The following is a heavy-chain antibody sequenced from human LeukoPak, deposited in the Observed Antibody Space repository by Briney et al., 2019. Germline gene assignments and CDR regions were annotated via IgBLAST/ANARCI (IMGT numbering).Heavy chain of an antibody. V-gene: IGHV3-30*18. CDR3: AKDHYYDSSGCPDY. Sequence: GSLRLSCAASGFTFCSYGMHWVRQAPGKGLEWVAVISYDGSNKYYADSVKGRFTISRDNSKNTLYLQMNSLRAEDTAVYYCAKDHYYDSSGCPDYWGQGTLVTVSS. J-gene: IGHJ4*02. D-gene: IGHD3-22*01. CDR1: GFTFCSYG. CDR2: ISYDGSNK.